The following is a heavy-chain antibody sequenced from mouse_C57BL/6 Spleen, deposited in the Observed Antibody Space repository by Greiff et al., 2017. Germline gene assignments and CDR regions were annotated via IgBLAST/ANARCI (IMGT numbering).Heavy chain of an antibody. V-gene: IGHV1-26*01. CDR2: INPNNGGT. CDR1: GYTFTDYY. J-gene: IGHJ1*03. Sequence: VQLQQSGPELVKPGASVKISCKASGYTFTDYYMNWVKQSHGKSLEWIGDINPNNGGTSYNQKFKGKATLTVDKSSSTAYMELRSLTSEDSAVYYCARRYYGSYFDVWGTGTTVTVSS. D-gene: IGHD1-1*01. CDR3: ARRYYGSYFDV.